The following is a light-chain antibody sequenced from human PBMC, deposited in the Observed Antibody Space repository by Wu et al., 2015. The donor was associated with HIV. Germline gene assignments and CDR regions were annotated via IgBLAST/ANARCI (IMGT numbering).Light chain of an antibody. CDR3: QQYSPSSHS. Sequence: DIQMTQSPSTLSASVGDRVTITCRASQSISSWLAWYQQKPGKAPKLLIYKASNLESGVPSRFSGSGSGTEFTLTISSLQPDDFATYYCQQYSPSSHSFGQGTKLEIK. CDR1: QSISSW. CDR2: KAS. V-gene: IGKV1-5*03. J-gene: IGKJ2*03.